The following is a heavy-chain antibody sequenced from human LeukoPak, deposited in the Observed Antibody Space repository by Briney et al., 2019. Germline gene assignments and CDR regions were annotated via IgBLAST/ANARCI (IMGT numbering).Heavy chain of an antibody. CDR1: GFTFSSYT. CDR3: ARGVLEHERYYYYYMDV. J-gene: IGHJ6*03. D-gene: IGHD3-3*02. Sequence: GGSLRLSCEGSGFTFSSYTMIWVRQAPGKGLEWLTSISSTSSYIYYADSVKGRFTISRDNAKNSLYLQMNSLTAEDTAVYYCARGVLEHERYYYYYMDVWGKGTTVTVSS. V-gene: IGHV3-21*01. CDR2: ISSTSSYI.